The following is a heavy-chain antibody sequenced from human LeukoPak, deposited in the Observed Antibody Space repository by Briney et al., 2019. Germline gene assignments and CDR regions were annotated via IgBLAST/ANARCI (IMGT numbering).Heavy chain of an antibody. J-gene: IGHJ5*02. CDR1: GGSFSGYY. Sequence: PSETLSLTCAVYGGSFSGYYWSWIRQPPGKGLEWIGEINHSGSTNYNPSLKSRVTISVDTSKNQFFLKLSSVTAADTAEYYCARGKPPSGSYYKGRYNWFAPWGQGTLVTVSS. V-gene: IGHV4-34*01. CDR3: ARGKPPSGSYYKGRYNWFAP. D-gene: IGHD3-10*01. CDR2: INHSGST.